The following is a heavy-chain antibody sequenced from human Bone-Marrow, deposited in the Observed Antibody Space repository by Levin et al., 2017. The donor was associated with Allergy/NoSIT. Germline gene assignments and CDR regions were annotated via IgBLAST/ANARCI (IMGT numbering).Heavy chain of an antibody. Sequence: GGSLRLSCAASGFTFSSYTMNWVRQAPGKGLEWVSSISSSSTTIYYADSVKGRFTISRDNAKNSLYLQMNSLRDEDTAVYYCARGASSTVVTIRNFDCWGQGTLVTVSS. CDR3: ARGASSTVVTIRNFDC. CDR1: GFTFSSYT. CDR2: ISSSSTTI. V-gene: IGHV3-48*02. J-gene: IGHJ4*02. D-gene: IGHD4-23*01.